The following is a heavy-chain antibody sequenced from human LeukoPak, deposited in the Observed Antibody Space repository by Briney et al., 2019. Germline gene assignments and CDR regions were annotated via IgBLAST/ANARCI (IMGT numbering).Heavy chain of an antibody. Sequence: GGSHRLSCAASGFTFSNAWMSWVRQAPGKGLEWVGRIKSKTDGGTTDYAAPVKGRFTISRDDSKNTLYLQMNSLKTEDTAVYYCTIVWFGELSGSFDYWGQGTLVTVSS. D-gene: IGHD3-10*01. J-gene: IGHJ4*02. CDR2: IKSKTDGGTT. CDR1: GFTFSNAW. CDR3: TIVWFGELSGSFDY. V-gene: IGHV3-15*01.